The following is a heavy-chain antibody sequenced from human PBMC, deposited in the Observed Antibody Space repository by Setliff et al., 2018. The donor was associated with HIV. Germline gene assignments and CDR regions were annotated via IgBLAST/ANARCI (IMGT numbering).Heavy chain of an antibody. CDR2: VNSGGTT. D-gene: IGHD2-8*02. J-gene: IGHJ4*02. V-gene: IGHV3-74*01. Sequence: GGSLRLSCAASGFTFEKYWMHWVRQAPGRGLVWVSRVNSGGTTYYADSVKGRFTISRDNSKNMVYLQMNSLRDEDTAVYYCAKDRNWDPPYWFDYWGQGTLVTVSS. CDR1: GFTFEKYW. CDR3: AKDRNWDPPYWFDY.